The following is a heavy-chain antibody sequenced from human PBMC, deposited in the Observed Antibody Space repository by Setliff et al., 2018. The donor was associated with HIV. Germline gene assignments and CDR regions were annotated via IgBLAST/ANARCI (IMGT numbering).Heavy chain of an antibody. Sequence: GASVKVSCKAFGYTFSTNAIHWVRQAPGQRLEWMGYINAGDDNTRYSEKFQGRVTITRDTSANTAYMELSSLRSEDTAVYYCARGSCSGCYRDAFDIWGQGTMVTVSS. V-gene: IGHV1-3*01. J-gene: IGHJ3*02. D-gene: IGHD6-19*01. CDR2: INAGDDNT. CDR1: GYTFSTNA. CDR3: ARGSCSGCYRDAFDI.